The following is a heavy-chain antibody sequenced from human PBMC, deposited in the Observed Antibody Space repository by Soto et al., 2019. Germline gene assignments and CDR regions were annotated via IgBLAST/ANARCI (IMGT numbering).Heavy chain of an antibody. Sequence: GESLKISCKGSGYSFTSYWISWVRQMPGKGLEWMGRIDPSDSYTNYSPSFQGHVTISADKSTSTAYLQWSSLKASDTAMYYCARHRSWKAVYYGMDVWGQGNTVTVSS. J-gene: IGHJ6*02. CDR3: ARHRSWKAVYYGMDV. CDR1: GYSFTSYW. D-gene: IGHD1-1*01. CDR2: IDPSDSYT. V-gene: IGHV5-10-1*01.